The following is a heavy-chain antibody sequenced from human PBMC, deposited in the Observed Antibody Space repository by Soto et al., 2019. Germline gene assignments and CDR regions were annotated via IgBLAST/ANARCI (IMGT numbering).Heavy chain of an antibody. CDR1: GGTFSSYA. V-gene: IGHV1-69*01. Sequence: QVQLVQSGAEVKNPGDSVKVSCKASGGTFSSYAISWVRQAPGQGLEWMGGIIPIFGTANYAQKFQGRVTITADESTSTSYMELSSMSSDDTAVYYCAGGASMITFGGFTSEFDNWCQETLVTVS. CDR3: AGGASMITFGGFTSEFDN. J-gene: IGHJ4*02. D-gene: IGHD3-16*01. CDR2: IIPIFGTA.